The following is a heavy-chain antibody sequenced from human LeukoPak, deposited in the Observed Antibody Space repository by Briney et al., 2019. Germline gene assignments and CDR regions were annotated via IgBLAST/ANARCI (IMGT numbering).Heavy chain of an antibody. J-gene: IGHJ4*02. CDR1: GFIFSSYW. Sequence: GGSLRLSCAASGFIFSSYWMSWVRQAPGKGLEWVASIKQDGTETHYVDSVKGRFTISKDNAKNSLYLQLNSLRAENTPVYYCAREDHSNYEYWGQGTLVTVSS. D-gene: IGHD4-11*01. CDR3: AREDHSNYEY. CDR2: IKQDGTET. V-gene: IGHV3-7*03.